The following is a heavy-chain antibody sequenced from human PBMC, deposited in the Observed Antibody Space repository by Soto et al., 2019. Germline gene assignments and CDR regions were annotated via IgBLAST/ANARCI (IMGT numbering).Heavy chain of an antibody. J-gene: IGHJ6*02. Sequence: SETLSLTCAVSGGSISSGGYSWSWIRQPPGKGLEWIGHIYHSGSTYYNTSLKSRVTISVDRSKNQFSLKLSSVTAADMAVYYCAREGLTGTIGLYYYYGMDVWGQGTTVTVSS. D-gene: IGHD1-7*01. CDR2: IYHSGST. CDR1: GGSISSGGYS. V-gene: IGHV4-30-2*01. CDR3: AREGLTGTIGLYYYYGMDV.